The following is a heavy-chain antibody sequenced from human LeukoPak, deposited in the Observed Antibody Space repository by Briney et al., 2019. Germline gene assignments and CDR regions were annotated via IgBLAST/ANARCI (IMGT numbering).Heavy chain of an antibody. J-gene: IGHJ5*02. Sequence: PSETLSLTCTVSGGSIGPNYCSWIRQPPGKGLEWIGYIHYSGTTNYSPSLKSRVTISVDTSKRQFSLKLTSVTAADTAVYFCARHETDNWFDPWGQGTLVAVSS. D-gene: IGHD2-21*02. CDR3: ARHETDNWFDP. CDR2: IHYSGTT. V-gene: IGHV4-59*08. CDR1: GGSIGPNY.